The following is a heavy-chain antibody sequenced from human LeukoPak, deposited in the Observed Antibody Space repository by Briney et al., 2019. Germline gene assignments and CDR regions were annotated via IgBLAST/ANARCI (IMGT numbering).Heavy chain of an antibody. V-gene: IGHV4-39*01. J-gene: IGHJ6*03. D-gene: IGHD2-2*02. CDR3: ARQVVVVPAAIFASNYYYYMDV. CDR1: GGSISSYY. CDR2: IYYSGSA. Sequence: SETLSLTCTVSGGSISSYYWDWIRQPPGKGLEWIGSIYYSGSAYYNPSLKSRVTISVDTSKNQFSLKLSSVTAADTAVYYCARQVVVVPAAIFASNYYYYMDVWGKGTTVTISS.